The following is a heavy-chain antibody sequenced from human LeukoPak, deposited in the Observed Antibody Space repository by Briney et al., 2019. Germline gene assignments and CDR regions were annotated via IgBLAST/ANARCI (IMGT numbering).Heavy chain of an antibody. CDR3: ARGGWDYYGSALFDY. V-gene: IGHV3-33*01. CDR1: GFTFSSYG. J-gene: IGHJ4*02. Sequence: PGGSLRLSCAASGFTFSSYGMHWVRQAPGKGLEWVAVIWYDGSNKYYADSVKGRFTISRDNSKNTLYLQMNSLRAEDTAVYYCARGGWDYYGSALFDYWGQGTLGTVS. CDR2: IWYDGSNK. D-gene: IGHD3-10*01.